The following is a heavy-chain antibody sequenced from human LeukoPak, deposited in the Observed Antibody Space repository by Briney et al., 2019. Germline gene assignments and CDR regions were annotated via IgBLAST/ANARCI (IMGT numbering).Heavy chain of an antibody. D-gene: IGHD3-22*01. V-gene: IGHV4-34*01. J-gene: IGHJ3*02. CDR1: GGSFSGYY. CDR3: ARRGYYYDSSGPNDAFDI. Sequence: SETLSLTCAVYGGSFSGYYWSWIRQPPGKGLEWIGSIYYSGSTYYNPSLKSRVTISVDTSKNQFSLKLSSVTAADTAVYYCARRGYYYDSSGPNDAFDIWGQGTMVTVSS. CDR2: IYYSGST.